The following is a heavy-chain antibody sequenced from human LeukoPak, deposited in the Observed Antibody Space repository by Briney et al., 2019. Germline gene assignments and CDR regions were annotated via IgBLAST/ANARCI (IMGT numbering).Heavy chain of an antibody. CDR3: ARQDYDSSGYYLGY. J-gene: IGHJ4*02. CDR2: INPNSGGT. Sequence: GASVKVSCKASGYTFTGYYMHWVRQAPGQGLEWMGRINPNSGGTNYAQKFQGRVTMTRDTSISTVYMELSRLRSDDTAVYYCARQDYDSSGYYLGYWGQGTLVTVSS. V-gene: IGHV1-2*06. CDR1: GYTFTGYY. D-gene: IGHD3-22*01.